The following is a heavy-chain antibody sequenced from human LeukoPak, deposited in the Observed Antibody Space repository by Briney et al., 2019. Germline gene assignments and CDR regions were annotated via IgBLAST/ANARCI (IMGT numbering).Heavy chain of an antibody. D-gene: IGHD6-13*01. J-gene: IGHJ6*02. CDR1: GGSISSYY. CDR2: IYYSGST. Sequence: SETLSLTCTVSGGSISSYYWSWIRQPPGKGLEWIGYIYYSGSTNYNPSLKSRVTISVDTSKNQFSLKLSSVTAADTAVYYCARGTTVTSALSSWYKGGYYYYGMDVWGQGTTVTVSS. CDR3: ARGTTVTSALSSWYKGGYYYYGMDV. V-gene: IGHV4-59*01.